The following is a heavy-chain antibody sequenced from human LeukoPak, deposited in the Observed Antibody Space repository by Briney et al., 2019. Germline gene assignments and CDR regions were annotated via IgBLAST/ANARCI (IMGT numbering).Heavy chain of an antibody. CDR3: ARGGVGYFYDNTGYYPLDD. J-gene: IGHJ4*02. Sequence: AAVKVSFKGSGYTFTYYGISWVRQAPGQGLEWMGWLSAYTGKTNYAQNFQGRVTMTTDTSTRTAFTEVRSLRSSDTDVCYCARGGVGYFYDNTGYYPLDDWGQGTLVTAAS. CDR2: LSAYTGKT. D-gene: IGHD3-22*01. CDR1: GYTFTYYG. V-gene: IGHV1-18*01.